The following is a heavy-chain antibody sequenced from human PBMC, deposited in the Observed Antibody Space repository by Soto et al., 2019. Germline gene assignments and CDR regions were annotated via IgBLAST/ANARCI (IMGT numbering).Heavy chain of an antibody. D-gene: IGHD6-19*01. Sequence: ASVKVSCKASGYTFTSYAMHWVRQAPGQRLEWMRWINAGNGNTKYSQKFQGRVTITRDTSASTAYMELSSLRSEDTAVYYCARDTFLAVAGPFDYWGQGTLVTVSS. V-gene: IGHV1-3*01. J-gene: IGHJ4*02. CDR1: GYTFTSYA. CDR2: INAGNGNT. CDR3: ARDTFLAVAGPFDY.